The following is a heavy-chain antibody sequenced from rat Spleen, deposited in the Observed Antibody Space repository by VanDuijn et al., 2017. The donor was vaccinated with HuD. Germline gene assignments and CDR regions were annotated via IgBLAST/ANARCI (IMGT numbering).Heavy chain of an antibody. CDR1: GFTFSDYW. CDR3: ASHYGGLY. J-gene: IGHJ2*01. V-gene: IGHV5-31*01. D-gene: IGHD1-11*01. CDR2: ITSTGNTP. Sequence: EVQLVESGGGLVQPGRSLKLSCLASGFTFSDYWMTWIRQAPGKGLDWVASITSTGNTPYYPDSVRGRFTISRDNAKSTLYLQMDSLRSEDTATYYCASHYGGLYWGQGVMVTVSS.